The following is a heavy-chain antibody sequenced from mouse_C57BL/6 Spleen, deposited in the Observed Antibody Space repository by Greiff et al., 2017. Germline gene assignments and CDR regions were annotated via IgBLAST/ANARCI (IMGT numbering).Heavy chain of an antibody. CDR1: GFSLTSYG. D-gene: IGHD1-1*01. CDR2: IWSGGST. J-gene: IGHJ3*01. CDR3: ARSHYGSSSWFAY. Sequence: VKLVESGPGLVQPSQSLSITCTVSGFSLTSYGVHWVRQSPGKGLEWLGVIWSGGSTDYNAAFISRLSISKDNSKSQVFFKMNSLQADDTAIYYCARSHYGSSSWFAYWGQGTLVTVSA. V-gene: IGHV2-2*01.